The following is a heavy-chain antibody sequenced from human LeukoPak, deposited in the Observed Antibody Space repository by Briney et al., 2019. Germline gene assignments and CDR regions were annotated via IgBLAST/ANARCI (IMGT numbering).Heavy chain of an antibody. Sequence: PGGSLRLSCAASGFTFSTYCMNWVRQAPGKGLEWVSSIDRSGTYIYYADSVKGRFTISRDNAKNTLYLQMNSLRAEGTAVYYNARNWYGQAVYWGQGALITVSS. J-gene: IGHJ4*02. CDR3: ARNWYGQAVY. CDR1: GFTFSTYC. V-gene: IGHV3-21*03. CDR2: IDRSGTYI. D-gene: IGHD1-14*01.